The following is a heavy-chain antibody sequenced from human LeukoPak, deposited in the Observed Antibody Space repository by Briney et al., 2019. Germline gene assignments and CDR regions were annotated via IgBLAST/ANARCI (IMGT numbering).Heavy chain of an antibody. D-gene: IGHD3-9*01. CDR2: ISGSGGST. CDR3: AKARHYDILTGYSDY. CDR1: GFTFSSYA. Sequence: PGGSLRLSCAASGFTFSSYAMSWVRQAPGKGLEWVSAISGSGGSTYYADSVKGRFTISRDNSKNTLYLQMNSLRAEDTAVYYCAKARHYDILTGYSDYWGQGPLVTVSS. J-gene: IGHJ4*02. V-gene: IGHV3-23*01.